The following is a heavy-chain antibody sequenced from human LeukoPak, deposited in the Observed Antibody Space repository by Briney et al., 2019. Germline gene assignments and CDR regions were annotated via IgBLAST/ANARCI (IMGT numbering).Heavy chain of an antibody. CDR1: GYTFTSYG. Sequence: ASVKVSCKASGYTFTSYGISWVRQAPGQGLEWMGWISAYNGNTNYAQKFQGRVTITADESTSTAYMELSSLRSEDTAVYYCARDLGGPCGGDCYSQAPYAQREDDDYWGQGTLVTVSS. D-gene: IGHD2-21*02. J-gene: IGHJ4*02. V-gene: IGHV1-18*01. CDR3: ARDLGGPCGGDCYSQAPYAQREDDDY. CDR2: ISAYNGNT.